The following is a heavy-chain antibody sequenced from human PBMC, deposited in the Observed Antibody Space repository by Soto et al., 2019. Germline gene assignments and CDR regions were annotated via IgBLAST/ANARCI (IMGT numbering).Heavy chain of an antibody. D-gene: IGHD1-20*01. CDR2: IIPIFGTA. J-gene: IGHJ4*02. CDR1: GGTFSSYA. V-gene: IGHV1-69*06. CDR3: ARDRSPTYNWKFYFDY. Sequence: GASVKVSCKASGGTFSSYAISWVRQAPGQGLEWMGGIIPIFGTANYAQKFQGRVTITADKSTSTAYMELSSLRSEDTAVYYCARDRSPTYNWKFYFDYWGQGTLVTVSS.